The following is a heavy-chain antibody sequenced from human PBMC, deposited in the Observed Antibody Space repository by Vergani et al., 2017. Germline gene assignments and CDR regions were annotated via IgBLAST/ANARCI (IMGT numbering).Heavy chain of an antibody. V-gene: IGHV4-34*01. CDR2: INHSGSN. D-gene: IGHD2-2*01. CDR3: ARVGFEYCSRTSCYAVRRAAYNWFDP. Sequence: QVQLQQWGAGLLKPSETLSLTCAVYGGSFSGYYWSWIRQPPGKGLEWIGEINHSGSNNYNPPLKSRVTISVDTSTNPFSLKLSSVTAADPAVYYCARVGFEYCSRTSCYAVRRAAYNWFDPWGQGTLVTVSS. J-gene: IGHJ5*02. CDR1: GGSFSGYY.